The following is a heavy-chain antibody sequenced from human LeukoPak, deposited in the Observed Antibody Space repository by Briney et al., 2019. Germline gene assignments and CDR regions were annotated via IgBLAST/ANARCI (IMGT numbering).Heavy chain of an antibody. D-gene: IGHD6-13*01. J-gene: IGHJ4*02. CDR1: GYSFTSYW. Sequence: GESLKISCKGSGYSFTSYWIGWVRQMPGKGLEWMGVIYPGDSDTRYSPSFQGQVTISADKSISTAYLQWSSLKASDTAMYYCARQEIAAAGTLDYWGQGTLVTVSS. CDR3: ARQEIAAAGTLDY. V-gene: IGHV5-51*01. CDR2: IYPGDSDT.